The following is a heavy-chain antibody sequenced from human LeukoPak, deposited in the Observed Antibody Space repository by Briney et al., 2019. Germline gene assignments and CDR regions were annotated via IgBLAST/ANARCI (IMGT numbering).Heavy chain of an antibody. Sequence: SETLSLTCAVSGYVISNGYYWGWIRQPPGKGLEWIGSIYRTGETHYNPSLESRLTMSVDTSKNRFSLKLNSLTAADTALYYCAKGRPGYGGKSHIASFDLWGQGTLVTVSS. CDR3: AKGRPGYGGKSHIASFDL. CDR2: IYRTGET. J-gene: IGHJ4*02. CDR1: GYVISNGYY. V-gene: IGHV4-38-2*01. D-gene: IGHD4-23*01.